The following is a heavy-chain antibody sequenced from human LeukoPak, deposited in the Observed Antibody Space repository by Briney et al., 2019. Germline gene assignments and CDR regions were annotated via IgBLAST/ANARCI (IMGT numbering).Heavy chain of an antibody. CDR3: ASFGGITIFGVVSTRDGGFDY. CDR2: IIPILGIA. V-gene: IGHV1-69*04. D-gene: IGHD3-3*01. Sequence: SVKVSCKASGGTFSSYAISWVRQAPGQGLEWMGRIIPILGIANYAQKFQGRVTITADKSTSTAYMELSSLRSEDTAVYYCASFGGITIFGVVSTRDGGFDYWGQGTLVTVSS. J-gene: IGHJ4*02. CDR1: GGTFSSYA.